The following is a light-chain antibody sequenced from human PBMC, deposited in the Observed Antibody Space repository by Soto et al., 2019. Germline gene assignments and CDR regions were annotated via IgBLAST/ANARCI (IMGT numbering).Light chain of an antibody. CDR1: QSININ. CDR3: QQYDNWPLT. CDR2: GAS. V-gene: IGKV3-15*01. J-gene: IGKJ4*01. Sequence: ELVMTQSPATLSVXXXXXXXXXXRASQSININLAWYQQKPGQAPRLLIYGASTRATGIPARFSGSGSGTEFTLTISSLQSEDFAVYYCQQYDNWPLTFGGGTKV.